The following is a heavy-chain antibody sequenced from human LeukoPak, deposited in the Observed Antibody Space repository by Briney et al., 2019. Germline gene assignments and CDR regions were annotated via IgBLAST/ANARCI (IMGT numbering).Heavy chain of an antibody. D-gene: IGHD3-10*01. J-gene: IGHJ3*02. CDR3: ARVYGSGTDAFDI. V-gene: IGHV4-39*07. CDR2: IYYSGST. Sequence: SETLSLTCTVSGGSISSSSYYWGWIRQPPGKGLEWIGSIYYSGSTYYNPSLKSRVTISVDMSKNQFSLKLTSVTAADTAVYYCARVYGSGTDAFDIWGQGTMVTVSS. CDR1: GGSISSSSYY.